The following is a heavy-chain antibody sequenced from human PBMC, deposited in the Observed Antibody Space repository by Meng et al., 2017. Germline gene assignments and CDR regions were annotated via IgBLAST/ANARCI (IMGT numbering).Heavy chain of an antibody. CDR1: GFSLSTSGVG. Sequence: TFKRSVPTLLKPTQTHTRTSTFSGFSLSTSGVGVGWILQPPGKALEWLALIYWNDDKRYSPSLKSRLTITKDTSKNQVVLTMTNMDPVDTATYYCAHSPEMATTTKYFQHWGQGTLVTVSS. V-gene: IGHV2-5*01. CDR3: AHSPEMATTTKYFQH. J-gene: IGHJ1*01. D-gene: IGHD5-24*01. CDR2: IYWNDDK.